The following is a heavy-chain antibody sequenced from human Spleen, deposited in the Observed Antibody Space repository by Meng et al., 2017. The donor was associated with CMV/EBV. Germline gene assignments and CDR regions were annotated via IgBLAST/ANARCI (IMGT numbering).Heavy chain of an antibody. D-gene: IGHD2-8*01. CDR1: GYTFTGYY. Sequence: SGYTFTGYYIHWVRQAPGQGLEWMGYINPNSGGTNYAQRFQGRVTMTRDTSISTAYMDLSRLRSDDTAVFYCARGGGAGVTPDAFDIWGQGTMVTVSS. CDR3: ARGGGAGVTPDAFDI. J-gene: IGHJ3*02. CDR2: INPNSGGT. V-gene: IGHV1-2*02.